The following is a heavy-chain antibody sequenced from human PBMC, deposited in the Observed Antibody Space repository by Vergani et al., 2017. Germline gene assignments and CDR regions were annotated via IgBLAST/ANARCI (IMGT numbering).Heavy chain of an antibody. CDR1: GGTFSSYA. CDR2: IIPIFGTA. CDR3: ARGGSGSYYGAGKNYYYYSGMDV. D-gene: IGHD1-26*01. J-gene: IGHJ6*02. V-gene: IGHV1-69*01. Sequence: QVQLVQSGAEVKKPGSSVKVSCKASGGTFSSYAISWVRQAPGQGLVWMGGIIPIFGTANYAQKFQGRFTITADESTSTAYMELSSLRCEDTAVYYCARGGSGSYYGAGKNYYYYSGMDVWGQGSTVTVSS.